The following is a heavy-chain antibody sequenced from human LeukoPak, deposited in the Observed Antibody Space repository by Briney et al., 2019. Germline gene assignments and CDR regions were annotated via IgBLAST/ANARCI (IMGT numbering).Heavy chain of an antibody. J-gene: IGHJ3*02. D-gene: IGHD4-17*01. CDR1: GGSISSYY. Sequence: PSETLSLTCTVSGGSISSYYWSWIRQPPGKGLEWIGYIYYSGSTNYNPSLKSRVTISVDTSKNQFSLKLSSVTAADTAVYYCARDRDYGDYDAFDIWGQGTMVTVPS. CDR3: ARDRDYGDYDAFDI. V-gene: IGHV4-59*01. CDR2: IYYSGST.